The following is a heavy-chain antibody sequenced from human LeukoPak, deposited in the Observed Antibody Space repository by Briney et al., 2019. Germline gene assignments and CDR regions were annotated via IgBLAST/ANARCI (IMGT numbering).Heavy chain of an antibody. V-gene: IGHV1-18*01. Sequence: ASLKVSCKASGYTFTSYVISWVRQAPGQALEWMGWISAYNGNTNYAQKLQGRVTMTTDTSTSTAPMELRSLRSDDTAVYYCARGNVAGHFDYWGQGTLVTVSS. CDR3: ARGNVAGHFDY. J-gene: IGHJ4*02. D-gene: IGHD6-19*01. CDR1: GYTFTSYV. CDR2: ISAYNGNT.